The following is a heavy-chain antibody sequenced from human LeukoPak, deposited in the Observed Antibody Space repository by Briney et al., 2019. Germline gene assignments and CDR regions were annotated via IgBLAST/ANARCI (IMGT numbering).Heavy chain of an antibody. CDR1: GFTFSTYG. D-gene: IGHD1-26*01. CDR2: IRYDAINK. V-gene: IGHV3-30*02. Sequence: PGGSLTLSCAASGFTFSTYGMHWVRQAPGKGLEWVAFIRYDAINKYYADSVKGRFTISRDNSRNTLYLQMNSLRAEDTALYYCAKDGDTVSGTYYFDMDVWGKGTTVTISS. J-gene: IGHJ6*03. CDR3: AKDGDTVSGTYYFDMDV.